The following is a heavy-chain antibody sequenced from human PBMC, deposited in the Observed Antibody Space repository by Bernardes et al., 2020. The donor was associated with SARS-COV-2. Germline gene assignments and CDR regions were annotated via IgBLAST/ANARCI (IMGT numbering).Heavy chain of an antibody. V-gene: IGHV4-39*01. CDR2: TYSSGNT. CDR1: GGSISSSSYY. CDR3: ARHPSLIATDAFDI. J-gene: IGHJ3*02. Sequence: SEPLSLTCTVSGGSISSSSYYWGWIRQPPGKGLEWIGSTYSSGNTYYNPSLKSRATKSVDTSKNQFSLKLSSVTAADTAVYYCARHPSLIATDAFDIWGQGTMVTVSS. D-gene: IGHD3-22*01.